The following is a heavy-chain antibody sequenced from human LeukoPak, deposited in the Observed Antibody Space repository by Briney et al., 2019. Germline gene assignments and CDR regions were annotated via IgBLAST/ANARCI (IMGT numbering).Heavy chain of an antibody. J-gene: IGHJ4*02. V-gene: IGHV3-30*02. CDR3: AKGENRDSSGYYDS. Sequence: GGSLRLSCVASGFPFISNGLPWAGQAPAKGWGGGDFLRYDGSREDYADSVKGRFTISRDNSKNTLYLQMNSLRAEETAVYYCAKGENRDSSGYYDSWGQGTLVTVSS. CDR2: LRYDGSRE. CDR1: GFPFISNG. D-gene: IGHD3-22*01.